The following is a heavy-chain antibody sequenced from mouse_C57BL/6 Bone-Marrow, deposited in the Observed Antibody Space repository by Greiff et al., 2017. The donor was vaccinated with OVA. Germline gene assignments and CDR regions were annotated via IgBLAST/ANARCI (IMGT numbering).Heavy chain of an antibody. CDR3: ARRMGTGHCDY. V-gene: IGHV1-64*01. J-gene: IGHJ2*01. CDR1: GYTFTSYW. Sequence: QVQLQQPGAELVKPGASVKLSCKASGYTFTSYWMHWVKQRPGQGLEWIGMIHPNSGSTNYNEKFKSKATLTVDKSSSTAYMQLTSLTSEDSAVYYCARRMGTGHCDYWRQGTTLTVSS. D-gene: IGHD4-1*01. CDR2: IHPNSGST.